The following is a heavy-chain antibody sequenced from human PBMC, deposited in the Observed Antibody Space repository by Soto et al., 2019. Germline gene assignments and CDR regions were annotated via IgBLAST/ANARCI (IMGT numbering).Heavy chain of an antibody. J-gene: IGHJ6*04. V-gene: IGHV3-9*01. D-gene: IGHD6-13*01. CDR1: GFTFDDYA. Sequence: PGGSLRLSCAASGFTFDDYAMHWVRQAPGKGLEWVSCISWNSGSIGYADSVKGRFTISRDNAKNSLYLQMNSLRAEDTALYYCAKGILTSIAAAGTTPYYYYGTDVWGKGTKVTVSS. CDR2: ISWNSGSI. CDR3: AKGILTSIAAAGTTPYYYYGTDV.